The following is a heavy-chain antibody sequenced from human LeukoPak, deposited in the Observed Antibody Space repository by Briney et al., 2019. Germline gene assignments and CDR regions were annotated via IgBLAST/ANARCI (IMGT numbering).Heavy chain of an antibody. CDR3: ARAPRYCSGGSCFDY. D-gene: IGHD2-15*01. J-gene: IGHJ4*02. CDR2: IYYSGST. CDR1: GGSISSYY. Sequence: SETLSLTCTVSGGSISSYYWSWVRQPPGKGLEWIGYIYYSGSTNYNPSLKSRVTISVDTSKNQFSLKLSSVTAADTAVYYCARAPRYCSGGSCFDYWGRDPWSPSPQ. V-gene: IGHV4-59*01.